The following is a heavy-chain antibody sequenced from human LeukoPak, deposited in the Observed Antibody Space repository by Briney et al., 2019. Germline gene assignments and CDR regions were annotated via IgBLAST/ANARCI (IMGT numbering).Heavy chain of an antibody. Sequence: GGSLRLSCAASGFIFSTYAMHWVRQAPGKGLEWVAVISDDGNNKNYADSVKGRFTISRDNSKNTLSLQMNSLRAEDTAVYYCARSHYDISGYDTPFDYWGQGTLVTVSS. V-gene: IGHV3-30*04. D-gene: IGHD3-22*01. J-gene: IGHJ4*02. CDR2: ISDDGNNK. CDR3: ARSHYDISGYDTPFDY. CDR1: GFIFSTYA.